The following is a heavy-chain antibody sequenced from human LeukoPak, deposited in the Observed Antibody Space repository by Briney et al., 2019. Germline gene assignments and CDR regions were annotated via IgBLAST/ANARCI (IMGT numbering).Heavy chain of an antibody. Sequence: SETLSLTCTVSGGSISSYYWSWIRQPPGKGLEWIGYIYYSGSTNYNPSLKSRVTISVDTSKNQFSLKLSSVTAADTAVYYCARVGRYLDWPTENYWGQGTLVTVSS. CDR1: GGSISSYY. D-gene: IGHD3-9*01. CDR3: ARVGRYLDWPTENY. J-gene: IGHJ4*02. V-gene: IGHV4-59*01. CDR2: IYYSGST.